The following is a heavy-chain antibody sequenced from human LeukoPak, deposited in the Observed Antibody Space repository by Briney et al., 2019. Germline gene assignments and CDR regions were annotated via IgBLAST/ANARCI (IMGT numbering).Heavy chain of an antibody. D-gene: IGHD6-6*01. J-gene: IGHJ4*02. CDR2: ISYSGST. V-gene: IGHV4-59*01. CDR3: ARGGSRSYTSSTLDY. CDR1: GGSINVYY. Sequence: KTSETLSLTCSVSGGSINVYYWDWIRQSPGKGLGWIGSISYSGSTNYNPSLKSRVTISMDTSKNRFSLKVSSVIAADTAMYYCARGGSRSYTSSTLDYWGQGTLVTVSS.